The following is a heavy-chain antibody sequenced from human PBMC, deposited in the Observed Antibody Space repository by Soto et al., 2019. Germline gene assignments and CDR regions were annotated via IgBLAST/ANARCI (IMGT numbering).Heavy chain of an antibody. CDR3: AHRHVSTAYFDF. CDR1: GFSLTTVGVG. V-gene: IGHV2-5*02. D-gene: IGHD2-21*02. CDR2: IYLDDDK. Sequence: QITLRESGPALVKPTQTLTLTCTFSGFSLTTVGVGVAWIRQPPGKALEWLALIYLDDDKIYSPSHKSRLTVTKDTSKNHVVFTMSNLDPTDTATYYCAHRHVSTAYFDFWGQGTLVNVSS. J-gene: IGHJ4*02.